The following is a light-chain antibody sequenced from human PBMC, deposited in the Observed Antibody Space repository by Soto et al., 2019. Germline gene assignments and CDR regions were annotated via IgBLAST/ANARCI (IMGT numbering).Light chain of an antibody. J-gene: IGLJ3*02. CDR2: KDS. Sequence: ELTQPPSVSVSPGQTARITCSGDALPKQYAYWYQQKPGQAPVLVIYKDSERPSGIPERFSGSSSGTTVTLTISGVQAEDEADYYCQSADSSGTPNWVFGGGTKLTVL. CDR3: QSADSSGTPNWV. CDR1: ALPKQY. V-gene: IGLV3-25*02.